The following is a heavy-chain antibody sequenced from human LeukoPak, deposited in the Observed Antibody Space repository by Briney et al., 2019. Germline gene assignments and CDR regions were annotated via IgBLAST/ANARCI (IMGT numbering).Heavy chain of an antibody. J-gene: IGHJ4*02. Sequence: GESLRISCKGSGYSFTSYWISWVRQMPGKSLEWMGRIDPSDSYTNYSPSFQGHVTISADKSISTAYLQWSSLKASDTAMYYCAVYDRDAGYSYGSPFDYWGQGTLVTVSS. D-gene: IGHD5-18*01. V-gene: IGHV5-10-1*01. CDR2: IDPSDSYT. CDR1: GYSFTSYW. CDR3: AVYDRDAGYSYGSPFDY.